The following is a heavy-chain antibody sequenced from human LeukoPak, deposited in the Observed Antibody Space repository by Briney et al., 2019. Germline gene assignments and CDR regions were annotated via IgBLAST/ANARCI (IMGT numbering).Heavy chain of an antibody. D-gene: IGHD1-26*01. V-gene: IGHV4-59*12. CDR3: ARGPIVGATTIDY. CDR2: IHYSGST. Sequence: SETLSLTCIVSSGSISNYYWSWIRQPPGKGLEWIGYIHYSGSTNYSPSLKSRVTMSVDTSKNQFSLKLSSVTAADTAVYYCARGPIVGATTIDYWGQGTLVTVSS. J-gene: IGHJ4*02. CDR1: SGSISNYY.